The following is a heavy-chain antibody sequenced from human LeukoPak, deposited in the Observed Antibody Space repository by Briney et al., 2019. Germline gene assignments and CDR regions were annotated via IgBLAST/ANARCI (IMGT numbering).Heavy chain of an antibody. CDR1: GGSISSGGYY. Sequence: SQTLSLTCTVSGGSISSGGYYWSWIRQHPGKGLEWIGYIYYSGSTYYNPSLKSRVTISVDTSKNQFSLKLSSVTAADTAVYYCARHVGHYDFWSGYYKTDSWFDPWGQGTLVTVSS. CDR2: IYYSGST. V-gene: IGHV4-31*03. CDR3: ARHVGHYDFWSGYYKTDSWFDP. D-gene: IGHD3-3*01. J-gene: IGHJ5*02.